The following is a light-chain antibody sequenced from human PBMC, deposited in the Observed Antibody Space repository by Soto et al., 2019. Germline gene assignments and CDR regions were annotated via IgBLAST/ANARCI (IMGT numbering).Light chain of an antibody. CDR3: QQYTNTNNPWM. V-gene: IGKV4-1*01. Sequence: DIVMTQSPDSLAVSLGERATINCKSSQSALYSSNNKNYLAWYQQKPGKAPKLLVYDASTLQSGVASRFSGSGSGTEFTLIISGLQPDDSATYYCQQYTNTNNPWMFGQGTKVDIK. CDR1: QSALYSSNNKNY. CDR2: DAS. J-gene: IGKJ1*01.